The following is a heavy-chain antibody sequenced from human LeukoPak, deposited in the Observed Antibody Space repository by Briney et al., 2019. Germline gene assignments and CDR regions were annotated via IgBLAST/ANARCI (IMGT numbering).Heavy chain of an antibody. CDR2: IRYDGSNK. Sequence: GGSLRLSCAASGFTFSSYGMHWVRQAPGKGLEWVAFIRYDGSNKYYADSVKGRFTISRDNAKNSLYLQMNSLRAEDTAVYYCARGTTVTIDAFDIWGQGTMVTVSS. CDR1: GFTFSSYG. D-gene: IGHD4-17*01. V-gene: IGHV3-30*02. J-gene: IGHJ3*02. CDR3: ARGTTVTIDAFDI.